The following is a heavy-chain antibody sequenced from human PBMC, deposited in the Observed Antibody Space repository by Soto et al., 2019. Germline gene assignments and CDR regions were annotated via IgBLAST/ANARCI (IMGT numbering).Heavy chain of an antibody. V-gene: IGHV4-34*01. D-gene: IGHD3-16*01. CDR2: INHSGST. J-gene: IGHJ5*02. CDR3: ARDGGGGP. Sequence: QVQLQQWGAGLLKPSETLSLTCAVYGGSFSGYYWSWIRQPPGKGLEWIGEINHSGSTNYNPSLKSRVTRSVDTSKNQFSLKLSSGTAADTAVYYCARDGGGGPWGQGTLVTVSS. CDR1: GGSFSGYY.